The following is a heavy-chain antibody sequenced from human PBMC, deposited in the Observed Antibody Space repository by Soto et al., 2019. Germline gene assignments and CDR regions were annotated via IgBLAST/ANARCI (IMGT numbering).Heavy chain of an antibody. Sequence: PSETLALTCTVSGGSISSGDYYWSWIRQPPGKGLEWIGYIYYSGSTYYNPSLKSRVTISVDTSKNQFSLKLSSVTAADTAVYYCARVSVGGGELYVFDYWGQGTLVTVSS. CDR3: ARVSVGGGELYVFDY. V-gene: IGHV4-30-4*02. CDR1: GGSISSGDYY. D-gene: IGHD3-10*01. J-gene: IGHJ4*02. CDR2: IYYSGST.